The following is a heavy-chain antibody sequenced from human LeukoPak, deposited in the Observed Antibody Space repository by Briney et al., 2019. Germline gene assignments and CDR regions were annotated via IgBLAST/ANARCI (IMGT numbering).Heavy chain of an antibody. CDR2: ISSSGSTI. CDR1: GFTFSSYE. D-gene: IGHD6-19*01. V-gene: IGHV3-48*03. Sequence: GGSLRLSCAASGFTFSSYEMNWVRQAPGKGLEWVSYISSSGSTIYFADSVKGRFTISRDNAKNSLYLQMNSLRAEDTAVYYCARLAVAGYFDYWGQGTLVTVSS. CDR3: ARLAVAGYFDY. J-gene: IGHJ4*02.